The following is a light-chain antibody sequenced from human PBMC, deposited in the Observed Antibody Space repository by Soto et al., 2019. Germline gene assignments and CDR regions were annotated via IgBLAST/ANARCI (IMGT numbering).Light chain of an antibody. V-gene: IGKV3-20*01. J-gene: IGKJ2*01. CDR1: QSVSSSY. CDR3: QQYGSSPPAYT. CDR2: GAS. Sequence: EIVLTQSPGTLSLSPGERDTLSCRASQSVSSSYLAWYQQKPGQAPRLLIYGASNRATGIPDRFSGSGSGTDFALSISRLEPEDFAVYYCQQYGSSPPAYTFGQGTKLEIK.